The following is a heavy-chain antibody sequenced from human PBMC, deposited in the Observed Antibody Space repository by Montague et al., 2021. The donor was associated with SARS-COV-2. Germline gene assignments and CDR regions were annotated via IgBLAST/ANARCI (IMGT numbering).Heavy chain of an antibody. Sequence: SETLSLTCTVSGGSISSYYWSWIRQPPGKGLDWIGYIHYTGNTNYNPSLKGRVTISLDTSKSQFSLRLSSVTAADTAVYSCARLRTGSYVFDYWGQGTLVTVSS. J-gene: IGHJ4*02. CDR3: ARLRTGSYVFDY. CDR1: GGSISSYY. V-gene: IGHV4-59*08. CDR2: IHYTGNT. D-gene: IGHD1-26*01.